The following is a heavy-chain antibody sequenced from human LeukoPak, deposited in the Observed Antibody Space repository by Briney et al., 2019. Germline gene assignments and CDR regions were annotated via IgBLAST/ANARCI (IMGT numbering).Heavy chain of an antibody. CDR1: GGTFSSYA. V-gene: IGHV1-69*13. J-gene: IGHJ4*02. D-gene: IGHD5-24*01. CDR2: IIPIFGTA. Sequence: RASVKVSCKASGGTFSSYAISWVRQAPGQGLEWMGGIIPIFGTANYAQKFQGRVTITADESTSTAYMELSSLRSEDTAVYYCARGTSRDGYNLDYWGQGTLVTVSS. CDR3: ARGTSRDGYNLDY.